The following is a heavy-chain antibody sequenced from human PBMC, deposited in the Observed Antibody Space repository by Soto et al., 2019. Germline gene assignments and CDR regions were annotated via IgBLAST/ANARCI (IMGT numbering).Heavy chain of an antibody. CDR2: IKQDGSEK. CDR3: ARSGLGVYYYYHMDV. J-gene: IGHJ6*03. Sequence: PGGSLRLSCAASGFTFSSYWMSWVRQAPGKGLEWVANIKQDGSEKYYVDSVKGRFTISRDNAKNSLYLQMNSLRAEDTAVYYCARSGLGVYYYYHMDVWGKGTTVTVSS. V-gene: IGHV3-7*01. D-gene: IGHD3-16*01. CDR1: GFTFSSYW.